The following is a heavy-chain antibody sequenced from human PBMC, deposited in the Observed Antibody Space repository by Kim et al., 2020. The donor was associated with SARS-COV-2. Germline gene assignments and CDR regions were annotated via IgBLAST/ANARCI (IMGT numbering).Heavy chain of an antibody. J-gene: IGHJ2*01. D-gene: IGHD5-12*01. Sequence: SETLSLTCAVYGGSFSGYYWSWIRQPPGKGLEWIGEINHSGSTNYNPSLKSRVTISVDTSKNQFSLKLGAVTAADTAVYYCARGGGSCSGYDPEVYWYFDRWGRGTLVTVSS. CDR2: INHSGST. CDR3: ARGGGSCSGYDPEVYWYFDR. CDR1: GGSFSGYY. V-gene: IGHV4-34*01.